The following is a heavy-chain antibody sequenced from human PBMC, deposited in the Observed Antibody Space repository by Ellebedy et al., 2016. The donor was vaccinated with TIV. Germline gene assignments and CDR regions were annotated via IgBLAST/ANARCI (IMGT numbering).Heavy chain of an antibody. J-gene: IGHJ4*02. CDR3: ARAWLTVEDY. CDR2: IYSGGFT. V-gene: IGHV3-53*01. CDR1: GFTVSTSY. Sequence: GGSLKISCAASGFTVSTSYMSWVRQAPGKGPEWVSVIYSGGFTYYAVSVKGRFTMSRDNSKNTLYLQMNSLRAEDTAVYYCARAWLTVEDYWGQGTLVTVSS. D-gene: IGHD6-19*01.